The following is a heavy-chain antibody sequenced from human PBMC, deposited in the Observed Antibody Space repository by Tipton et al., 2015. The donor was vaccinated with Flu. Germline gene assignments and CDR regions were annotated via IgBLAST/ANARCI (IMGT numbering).Heavy chain of an antibody. CDR2: IYYTGST. CDR3: ARGLHGSGSYQRRYFDS. V-gene: IGHV4-59*12. D-gene: IGHD3-10*01. Sequence: TLSLTCTVSGDSLTSYYWSWIRQPPGKGLEWIGYIYYTGSTNYNPSLKSRVTLSVDTSKNQFSLKLNSVTAADTAVYYCARGLHGSGSYQRRYFDSWGQGTLVTVSS. CDR1: GDSLTSYY. J-gene: IGHJ4*02.